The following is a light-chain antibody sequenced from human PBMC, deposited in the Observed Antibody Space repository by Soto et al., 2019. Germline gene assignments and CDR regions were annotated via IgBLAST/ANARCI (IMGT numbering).Light chain of an antibody. Sequence: IVLTQSPATLSLSPGERATLSCRASQSVSSYLAWYQQKPGQAPRLLIYGASIRATDIPARFSGSGSGTDFTLSISRLEPEDFAAYYCQHYGSSPTFGQGT. CDR1: QSVSSY. V-gene: IGKV3-20*01. J-gene: IGKJ1*01. CDR3: QHYGSSPT. CDR2: GAS.